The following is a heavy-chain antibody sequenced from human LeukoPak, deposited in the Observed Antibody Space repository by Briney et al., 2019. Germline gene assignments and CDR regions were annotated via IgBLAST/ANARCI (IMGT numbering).Heavy chain of an antibody. Sequence: PSQTLSLTCAVSGGSISSGGYSWSWIRQPPGKGLEWIGYIYHSGSTYYNPSFKSRVTISVDRSKNQFSLKLSSVTAADTAVYYCARVTSSYCGSDCYSTVFDYWGQGTLVTVSS. CDR3: ARVTSSYCGSDCYSTVFDY. D-gene: IGHD2-21*02. CDR2: IYHSGST. J-gene: IGHJ4*02. CDR1: GGSISSGGYS. V-gene: IGHV4-30-2*01.